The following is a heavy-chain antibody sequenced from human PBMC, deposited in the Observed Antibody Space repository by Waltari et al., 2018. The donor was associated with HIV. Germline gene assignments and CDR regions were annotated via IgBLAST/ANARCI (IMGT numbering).Heavy chain of an antibody. CDR2: IYTSGSN. CDR3: ARVGGYCSSTSCEGAVGYYYYYGRDV. D-gene: IGHD2-2*01. Sequence: QVQLQESGPGLVKPSETLSLTCTVSGGSISSYYWSWIRQPAGKGLEWIGRIYTSGSNNPNPALKSLVTRSVDTSKKPFSLKLSSVTAADTAVYYCARVGGYCSSTSCEGAVGYYYYYGRDVWGQGTTVTVSS. V-gene: IGHV4-4*07. J-gene: IGHJ6*02. CDR1: GGSISSYY.